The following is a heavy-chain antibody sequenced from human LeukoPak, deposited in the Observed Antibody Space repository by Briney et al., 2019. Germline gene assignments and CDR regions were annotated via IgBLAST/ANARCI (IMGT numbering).Heavy chain of an antibody. V-gene: IGHV3-53*01. Sequence: GGSLRLSCAASGLTGSHNYVSWVRQAPGKGLEWVSAIHASGDTCYADSVKGRFTISRDTSKNTLYLQINSLRVEDTAVYYCIVFGDSNHWGQGTLVTVSS. D-gene: IGHD4-17*01. J-gene: IGHJ5*02. CDR1: GLTGSHNY. CDR2: IHASGDT. CDR3: IVFGDSNH.